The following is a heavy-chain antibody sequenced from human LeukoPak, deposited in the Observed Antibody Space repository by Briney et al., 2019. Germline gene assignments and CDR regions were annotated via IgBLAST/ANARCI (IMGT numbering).Heavy chain of an antibody. J-gene: IGHJ1*01. CDR3: ARDSSDIRSLIAH. CDR1: GFTFSSYA. D-gene: IGHD2-15*01. CDR2: ISYDGSNK. V-gene: IGHV3-30*04. Sequence: PGGSLRLSCAASGFTFSSYAMHWVRQAPGKGLEWVAVISYDGSNKYYADSVKGRFTISRDNSKNTLYLQMNSLRAEDTAVYYCARDSSDIRSLIAHWGQGTLVTVSS.